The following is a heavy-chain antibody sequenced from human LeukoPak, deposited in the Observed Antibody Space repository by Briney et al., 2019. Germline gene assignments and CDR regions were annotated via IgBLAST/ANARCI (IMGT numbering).Heavy chain of an antibody. D-gene: IGHD3-10*01. CDR1: GSFTSSYW. CDR3: ARGGHSMVRWFGEFSDD. Sequence: GGSLILSCAASGSFTSSYWIRGVRHAPRRGREWVANIKKNGSENYYVDSVKGGFIISSDNDNKSLHLQMMIMRADDTAVYYCARGGHSMVRWFGEFSDDWGEGSLVTVSS. CDR2: IKKNGSEN. V-gene: IGHV3-7*01. J-gene: IGHJ4*02.